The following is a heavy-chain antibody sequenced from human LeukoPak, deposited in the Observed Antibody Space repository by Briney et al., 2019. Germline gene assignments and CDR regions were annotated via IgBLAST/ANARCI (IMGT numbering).Heavy chain of an antibody. CDR1: GGSFSGYY. CDR3: ARTTMVRGTYYMDV. D-gene: IGHD3-10*01. J-gene: IGHJ6*03. CDR2: INHSGST. Sequence: SETLSLTCAVYGGSFSGYYWSWIRQPPGKGLEWIGEINHSGSTNYNPSLKSRVTISVDTSKNQFSLKLSSVTAADTAVYYCARTTMVRGTYYMDVWGKGTTVTISS. V-gene: IGHV4-34*01.